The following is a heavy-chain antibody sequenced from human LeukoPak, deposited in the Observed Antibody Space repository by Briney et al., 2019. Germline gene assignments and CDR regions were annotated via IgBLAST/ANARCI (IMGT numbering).Heavy chain of an antibody. D-gene: IGHD5-24*01. J-gene: IGHJ4*02. CDR2: ISYDGTNK. CDR1: GFTFSSYA. Sequence: GGSPRLSCAASGFTFSSYAMHWVRQAPGKGLEWVTIISYDGTNKYYADSVKGRFTISRDNSKNMLFLQMNSLRPEDTAIYYCARGGGWLQLPKGFDYWGQGTLVTVSS. V-gene: IGHV3-30-3*01. CDR3: ARGGGWLQLPKGFDY.